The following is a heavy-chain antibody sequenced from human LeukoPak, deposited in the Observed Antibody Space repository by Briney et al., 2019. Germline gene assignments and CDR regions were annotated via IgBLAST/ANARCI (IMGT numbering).Heavy chain of an antibody. Sequence: GGSLRLSCAASGFIFSNYDMHWVRQAPGKGLEWVAVISYDGSNKYYADSVKGRFTISRDNSKNTLYLQMNSLRAEDTAVYYCAKDHSSSWRAFDYWGQGTLVTVSS. CDR2: ISYDGSNK. CDR3: AKDHSSSWRAFDY. D-gene: IGHD6-13*01. CDR1: GFIFSNYD. V-gene: IGHV3-30*18. J-gene: IGHJ4*02.